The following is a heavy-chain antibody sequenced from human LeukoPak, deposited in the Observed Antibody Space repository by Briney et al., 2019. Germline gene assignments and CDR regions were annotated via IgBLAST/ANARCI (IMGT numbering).Heavy chain of an antibody. V-gene: IGHV3-48*03. CDR1: GFTFSSYE. CDR2: ISSSGSTI. Sequence: GGSLRLSCAASGFTFSSYEMNWVRQAPGKGLEWVSYISSSGSTIYYADSVKGRFTISRGNAKNSLYLQMNSLRAEDTAVYYCASLNGDPYDYWGQGTLVTVSS. D-gene: IGHD4-17*01. CDR3: ASLNGDPYDY. J-gene: IGHJ4*02.